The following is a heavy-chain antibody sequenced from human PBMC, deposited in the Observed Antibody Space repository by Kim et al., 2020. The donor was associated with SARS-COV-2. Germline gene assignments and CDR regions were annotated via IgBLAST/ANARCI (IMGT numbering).Heavy chain of an antibody. CDR2: ISSSSSYI. V-gene: IGHV3-21*01. D-gene: IGHD1-1*01. Sequence: GGSLRLSCAASGFTFSSYSMNWVRQAPGKGLEWVSSISSSSSYIYYADSVKGRFTISRDNAKNSLYLQMNSLRAEDTAVYYCAREHPERRYYYYGMDVWGQGTTVTVSS. J-gene: IGHJ6*02. CDR3: AREHPERRYYYYGMDV. CDR1: GFTFSSYS.